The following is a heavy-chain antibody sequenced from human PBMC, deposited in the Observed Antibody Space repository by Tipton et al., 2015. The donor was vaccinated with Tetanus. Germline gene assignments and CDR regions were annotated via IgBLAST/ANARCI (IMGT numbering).Heavy chain of an antibody. CDR2: IYYSGST. CDR1: GGSISSYY. D-gene: IGHD1-26*01. J-gene: IGHJ4*02. CDR3: ARHRGTPSFSIIVGATNGFDY. V-gene: IGHV4-59*08. Sequence: TLSLTCTVSGGSISSYYWSWIRQPPGKGLEWIGYIYYSGSTNYNPSLKSRVTISVDTSKNQFSLKLSSVTAADTAVYYCARHRGTPSFSIIVGATNGFDYWGQGTLVTVSS.